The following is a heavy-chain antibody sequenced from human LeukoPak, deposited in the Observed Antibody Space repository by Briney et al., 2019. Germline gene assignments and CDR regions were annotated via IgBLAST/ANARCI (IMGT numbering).Heavy chain of an antibody. Sequence: SETLSLTCTVSGGSISSLTYYWGWIRQPPGRGLEWIASIYYSGTTYYSPSLRSRVTISVNRSNNQFSLRLTSVTAADTAVYFCAGYSSGWSSGGGYWGQGTLVTVSS. V-gene: IGHV4-39*01. CDR3: AGYSSGWSSGGGY. CDR1: GGSISSLTYY. D-gene: IGHD6-19*01. J-gene: IGHJ4*02. CDR2: IYYSGTT.